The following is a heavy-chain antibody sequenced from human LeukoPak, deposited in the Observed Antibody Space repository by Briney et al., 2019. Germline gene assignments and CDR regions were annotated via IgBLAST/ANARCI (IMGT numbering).Heavy chain of an antibody. D-gene: IGHD3-22*01. J-gene: IGHJ3*02. V-gene: IGHV4-39*02. CDR3: ARDIPPDSSGYYYYAFDI. Sequence: SETLSLTCTVSGGSISSSSYYWGWIRQPPGKGLEWIGSIYYSGSTYYNPSLKSRVTISVDTSKNQFSLKLSSVTAADTAVYYCARDIPPDSSGYYYYAFDIWGQGTMVTVSS. CDR1: GGSISSSSYY. CDR2: IYYSGST.